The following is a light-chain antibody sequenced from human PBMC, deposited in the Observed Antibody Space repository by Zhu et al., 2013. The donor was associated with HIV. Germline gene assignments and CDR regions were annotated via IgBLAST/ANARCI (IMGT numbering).Light chain of an antibody. J-gene: IGKJ1*01. CDR2: GAS. CDR1: QSVSSSY. CDR3: QQYDGAPQWT. Sequence: EIVLTQSPATLSLSPGERATLSCRASQSVSSSYLAWYQQKPGQAPRLLISGASNRATGIPDRFSGSGSGTDFTLTISRLEPDDFAVYYCQQYDGAPQWTFGQGTKVDIK. V-gene: IGKV3-20*01.